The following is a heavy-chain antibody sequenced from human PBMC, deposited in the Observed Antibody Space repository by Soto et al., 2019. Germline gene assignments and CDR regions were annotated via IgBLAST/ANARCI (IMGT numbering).Heavy chain of an antibody. Sequence: SETLSLTCTVSGGSISSYYWSWIRQPPGKGLEWIGYIYYSGSTNYNPSLKSRVTISVDRSKNQVSLKLSSVTAADTAVYYCARGNYYDTSGYYVFFDYWGQGTLVTVSS. D-gene: IGHD3-22*01. CDR2: IYYSGST. CDR3: ARGNYYDTSGYYVFFDY. V-gene: IGHV4-59*12. CDR1: GGSISSYY. J-gene: IGHJ4*02.